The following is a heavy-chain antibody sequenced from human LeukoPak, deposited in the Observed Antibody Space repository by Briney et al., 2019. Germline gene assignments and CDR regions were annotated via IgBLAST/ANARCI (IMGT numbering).Heavy chain of an antibody. CDR1: GLTFSSYA. CDR2: ISGSGANT. CDR3: AIPPTTVTVGY. Sequence: GGSLRLSCAASGLTFSSYAMSWVRQAPGKGLEWVSAISGSGANTYYADSVKGRFTISRDNSKNTLYLQMNSLRAEDTAVYYCAIPPTTVTVGYWGQGTLVTVSS. J-gene: IGHJ4*02. V-gene: IGHV3-23*01. D-gene: IGHD4-17*01.